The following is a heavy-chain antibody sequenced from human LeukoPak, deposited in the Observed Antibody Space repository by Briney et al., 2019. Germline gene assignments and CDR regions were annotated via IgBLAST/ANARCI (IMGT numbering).Heavy chain of an antibody. Sequence: SVKVSCKASGGTFSSYAISWVRQAPGQGLEWMGGIIPIFGTANYAQKFQGRVTITTDESTSTAYMELSSLRSEDTAVYYCARGLHSGYDFDWGNLRPANALDIWGQGTMVTVSS. V-gene: IGHV1-69*05. CDR2: IIPIFGTA. CDR1: GGTFSSYA. CDR3: ARGLHSGYDFDWGNLRPANALDI. D-gene: IGHD5-12*01. J-gene: IGHJ3*02.